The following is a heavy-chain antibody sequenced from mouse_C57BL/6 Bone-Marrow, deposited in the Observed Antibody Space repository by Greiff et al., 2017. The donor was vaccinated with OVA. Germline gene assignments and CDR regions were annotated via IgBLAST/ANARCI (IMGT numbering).Heavy chain of an antibody. V-gene: IGHV1-81*01. CDR3: ARVSRQLRN. J-gene: IGHJ3*01. CDR2: IYPRGGNT. CDR1: GYTFTSYG. D-gene: IGHD3-2*02. Sequence: QVQLQQSGAELARPGASVKLSCKASGYTFTSYGISWVKQRTGQGLEWIGEIYPRGGNTYYNEKFKGKATLTADKSSSTAYMELRSLTSEDSAVYFCARVSRQLRNWGQGTLVTVSA.